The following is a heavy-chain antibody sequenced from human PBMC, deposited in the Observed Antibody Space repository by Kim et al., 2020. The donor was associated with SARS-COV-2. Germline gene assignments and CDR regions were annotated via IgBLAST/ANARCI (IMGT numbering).Heavy chain of an antibody. CDR3: ARSPFYYDYSRRSSRHVFDL. CDR1: GDSLTSGHYY. D-gene: IGHD3-16*01. CDR2: IYYNDKS. J-gene: IGHJ3*01. Sequence: SETLSLTCTVSGDSLTSGHYYWSWIRQHPTKGLEWIGYIYYNDKSYSSPSLRSRVFISMDTSKNQFSLSLTSVTAADTAMYYCARSPFYYDYSRRSSRHVFDLWGRGTMVTVSS. V-gene: IGHV4-31*03.